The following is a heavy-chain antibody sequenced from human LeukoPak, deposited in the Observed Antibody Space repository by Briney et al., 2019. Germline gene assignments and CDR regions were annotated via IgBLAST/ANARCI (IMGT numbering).Heavy chain of an antibody. CDR3: ARGGVPAAIGWFDP. D-gene: IGHD2-2*01. CDR1: GGSISSSSYY. CDR2: IYYSGST. J-gene: IGHJ5*02. Sequence: SETLSLTCTVSGGSISSSSYYWGWIRQPPGKGLEWIGSIYYSGSTYYNPSLKSRVTISVDTSKNQFSLKLSSVTAADTAVYYCARGGVPAAIGWFDPWGQGTLVTVSS. V-gene: IGHV4-39*01.